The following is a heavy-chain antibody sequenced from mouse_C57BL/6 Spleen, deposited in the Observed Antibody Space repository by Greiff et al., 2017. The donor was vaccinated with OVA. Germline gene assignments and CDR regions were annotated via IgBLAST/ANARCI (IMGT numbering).Heavy chain of an antibody. CDR2: IDPSDSET. J-gene: IGHJ3*01. V-gene: IGHV1-52*01. CDR1: GYTFTSYW. Sequence: QVQLQQPGAELVRPGSSVKLSCKASGYTFTSYWMHWVKQRPIQGLEWIGNIDPSDSETHYNQKFKDKATLTVDKSSSTAYMQLSSLTSEDSAVYYCARGDSSGYLAYWGQGTLVTVSA. D-gene: IGHD3-2*02. CDR3: ARGDSSGYLAY.